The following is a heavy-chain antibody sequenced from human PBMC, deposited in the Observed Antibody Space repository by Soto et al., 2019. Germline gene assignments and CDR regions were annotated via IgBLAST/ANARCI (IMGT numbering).Heavy chain of an antibody. V-gene: IGHV4-4*07. CDR2: VYSSGST. CDR3: ARDKGDSRIDY. Sequence: LSLTCTVSGGSINSYYWSWIRQSAGKGLEWIGRVYSSGSTFYNPSLKSRLTMSVDTPNNQFSLKLSSVTAADTAVYSCARDKGDSRIDYWGLGTLVTVYS. CDR1: GGSINSYY. J-gene: IGHJ4*02. D-gene: IGHD3-22*01.